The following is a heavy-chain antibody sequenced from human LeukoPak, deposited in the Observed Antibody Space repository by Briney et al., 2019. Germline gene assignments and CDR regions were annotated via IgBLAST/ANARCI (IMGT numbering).Heavy chain of an antibody. V-gene: IGHV4-59*08. CDR1: GGSISSYY. Sequence: PSQTLSLTCTVSGGSISSYYWNWIRQPPGKGLEWIGYINYIRTTDYNPSLKSRVTISLDTSKNRFSLKLSSVTAADTAMYYCARSYSSSDHYYYYGMDVWGQGTTVTVSS. CDR2: INYIRTT. CDR3: ARSYSSSDHYYYYGMDV. D-gene: IGHD6-13*01. J-gene: IGHJ6*02.